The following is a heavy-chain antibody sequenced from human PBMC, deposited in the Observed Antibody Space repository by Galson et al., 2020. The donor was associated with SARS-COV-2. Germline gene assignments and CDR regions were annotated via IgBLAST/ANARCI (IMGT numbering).Heavy chain of an antibody. CDR1: GYSFTSYW. D-gene: IGHD6-19*01. Sequence: GESLKISCKGSGYSFTSYWIGWVRQMPGKGLEWMGIIYPGDSDTRYSPSFQGQVTISADKSISTAYLQWSSLKASDTAMYYCARRTAGYSSVWYYWYFDLWGRGTLVTVSS. CDR3: ARRTAGYSSVWYYWYFDL. CDR2: IYPGDSDT. J-gene: IGHJ2*01. V-gene: IGHV5-51*01.